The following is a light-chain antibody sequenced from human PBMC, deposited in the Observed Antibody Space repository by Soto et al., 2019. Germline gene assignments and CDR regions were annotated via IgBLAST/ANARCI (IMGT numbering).Light chain of an antibody. J-gene: IGKJ2*01. CDR1: QSVSSSY. CDR3: QQFGNSPYT. Sequence: EIVLTQSPGTLSLSPGERATLSCRASQSVSSSYLAWYQQKPGQTPRLLIYGASSRATGIPDRFSGSGSGTDVSLIISRLEPADFAVYYCQQFGNSPYTFGQGTKLDIK. CDR2: GAS. V-gene: IGKV3-20*01.